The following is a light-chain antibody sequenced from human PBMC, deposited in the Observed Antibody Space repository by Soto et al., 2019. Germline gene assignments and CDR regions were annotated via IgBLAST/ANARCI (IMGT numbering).Light chain of an antibody. CDR3: CSYAGSSTPLI. Sequence: QSVLTQPASVSGSPGQSITLSCTGNSSDVGSYNLVSWYQQHPGKAPKLMIYEVSKRPSGVSNRFSGSKSGNTASLTISGLQAEDEADYYCCSYAGSSTPLIFGTGTKVTVL. V-gene: IGLV2-23*02. J-gene: IGLJ1*01. CDR1: SSDVGSYNL. CDR2: EVS.